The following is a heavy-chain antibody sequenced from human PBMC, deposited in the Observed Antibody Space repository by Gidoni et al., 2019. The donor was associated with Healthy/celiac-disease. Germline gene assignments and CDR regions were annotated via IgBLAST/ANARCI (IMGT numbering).Heavy chain of an antibody. CDR2: ISWDGGST. J-gene: IGHJ6*02. Sequence: EVQLVESGGVVVQPGGSLRLSCAASGFTFDDYTMHWVRQDPGKGLEWVSLISWDGGSTYYADSVKGRFTISRDNSKNSLYLQMNSLRTEDTALYYCAKAYDSSGYYFPGMDVWGQGTTVTVSS. CDR3: AKAYDSSGYYFPGMDV. CDR1: GFTFDDYT. D-gene: IGHD3-22*01. V-gene: IGHV3-43*01.